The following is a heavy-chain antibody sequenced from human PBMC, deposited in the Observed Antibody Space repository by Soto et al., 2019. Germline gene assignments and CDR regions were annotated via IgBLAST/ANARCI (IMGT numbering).Heavy chain of an antibody. CDR2: IYHGGST. Sequence: QLQLQESGSGLVKPSQTLSLTCGVSGGSISSSGYSWNWIRQPPGKGLEWIGYIYHGGSTYYNPSLKSRVTIAVDRATIQYFMKLASVTAAATAVYYCARPTYRFLDKYYGVDVLGQGTTVTVSS. D-gene: IGHD3-16*02. V-gene: IGHV4-30-2*01. CDR1: GGSISSSGYS. J-gene: IGHJ6*02. CDR3: ARPTYRFLDKYYGVDV.